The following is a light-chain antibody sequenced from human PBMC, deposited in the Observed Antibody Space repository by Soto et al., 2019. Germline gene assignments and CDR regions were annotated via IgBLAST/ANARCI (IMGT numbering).Light chain of an antibody. J-gene: IGKJ4*01. CDR2: GAS. Sequence: EIVMTQSPATLSVSPGERTTLSCRASQSVSSNLAWYQQKPGQAPRLLIYGASTRATGIPARFSGSGSGTDFTLTISSLQSEDFAVYYCQQRSNWPPTFGGGTKVEIK. CDR1: QSVSSN. V-gene: IGKV3-15*01. CDR3: QQRSNWPPT.